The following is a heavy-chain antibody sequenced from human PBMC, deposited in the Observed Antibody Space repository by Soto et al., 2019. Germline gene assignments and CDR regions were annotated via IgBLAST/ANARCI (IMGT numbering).Heavy chain of an antibody. D-gene: IGHD6-6*01. CDR1: GGSISSDDFY. J-gene: IGHJ4*02. V-gene: IGHV4-30-4*02. CDR2: IYYSGRT. CDR3: ARDRSSSPDFFDY. Sequence: PSDTLSLTCSASGGSISSDDFYWGWVRQPPGKGLEWIGYIYYSGRTSDNPSLKSRVTISIDTSNNHFSLKLSSVSAADTAVYYCARDRSSSPDFFDYWGQGTLVTVSS.